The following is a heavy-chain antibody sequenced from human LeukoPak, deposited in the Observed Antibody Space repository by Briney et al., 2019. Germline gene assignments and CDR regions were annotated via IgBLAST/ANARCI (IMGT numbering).Heavy chain of an antibody. CDR3: ATAAARRHYYYYMDV. CDR2: FDPEDGET. D-gene: IGHD6-6*01. Sequence: ASVNVSCKVSGYTLTELSMHWVRQAPGKGLEGMGGFDPEDGETIYAQKFQGRVTMTEDTSTDTAYMELSSLRSEDTAVYYCATAAARRHYYYYMDVWGKGTTVTVSS. J-gene: IGHJ6*03. CDR1: GYTLTELS. V-gene: IGHV1-24*01.